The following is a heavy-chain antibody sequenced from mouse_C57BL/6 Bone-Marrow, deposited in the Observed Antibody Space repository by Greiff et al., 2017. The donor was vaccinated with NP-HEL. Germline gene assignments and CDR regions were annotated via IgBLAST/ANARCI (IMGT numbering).Heavy chain of an antibody. CDR2: ISGGGGNT. D-gene: IGHD1-1*01. CDR3: ASDYYGSSSPRFAY. J-gene: IGHJ3*01. CDR1: GFTFSSYT. V-gene: IGHV5-9*01. Sequence: EVMLVESGGGLVKPGGSLKLSCAASGFTFSSYTMSWVRQTPEKRLEWVATISGGGGNTYYPDSVKGRFTISRDNAKNTLYLQMSSLRSEDTALYYCASDYYGSSSPRFAYWGQGTLVTVSA.